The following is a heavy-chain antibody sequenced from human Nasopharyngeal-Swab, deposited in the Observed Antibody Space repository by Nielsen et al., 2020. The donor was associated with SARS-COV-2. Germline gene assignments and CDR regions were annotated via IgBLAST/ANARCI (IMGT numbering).Heavy chain of an antibody. CDR1: GYTFTGYY. V-gene: IGHV1-2*04. CDR2: INPNSGGT. CDR3: ARVTGSSGWYLGY. Sequence: ASVKVSCKASGYTFTGYYMHWVRQAPGQGLEWMGWINPNSGGTNYAQKFQGWVTMTRDTSISTAYMELSSLRSEDTAVYYCARVTGSSGWYLGYWGQGTLVTVSS. D-gene: IGHD6-19*01. J-gene: IGHJ4*02.